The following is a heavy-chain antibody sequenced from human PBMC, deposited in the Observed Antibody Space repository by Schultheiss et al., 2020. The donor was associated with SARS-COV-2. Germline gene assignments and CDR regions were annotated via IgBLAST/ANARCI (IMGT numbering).Heavy chain of an antibody. CDR2: IWYDGSND. CDR3: AKVSNKPRGYDSIFAIDY. V-gene: IGHV3-33*06. CDR1: GFTFSSYG. J-gene: IGHJ4*02. Sequence: GESLKISCAASGFTFSSYGMHWIRQAPGKGLEWVAAIWYDGSNDYYADSVKGRFTISRDNSKNTLSLQMNSLRAEDTAVYYCAKVSNKPRGYDSIFAIDYWGQGTLVTVSS. D-gene: IGHD5-12*01.